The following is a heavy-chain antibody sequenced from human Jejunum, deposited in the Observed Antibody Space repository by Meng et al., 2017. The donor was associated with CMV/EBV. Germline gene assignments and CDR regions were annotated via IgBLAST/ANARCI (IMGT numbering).Heavy chain of an antibody. CDR3: ARGDYDTSGYYFDL. D-gene: IGHD3-22*01. V-gene: IGHV4-30-4*01. J-gene: IGHJ4*02. CDR1: GGSISSGGYF. Sequence: SGGSISSGGYFWSWIRQPPGKGLEWIGYIFHTESDYYNLSLKSRITISIDTSKNNFTLKMTSVTAADTAVYYCARGDYDTSGYYFDLWGQGTLVTVSS. CDR2: IFHTESD.